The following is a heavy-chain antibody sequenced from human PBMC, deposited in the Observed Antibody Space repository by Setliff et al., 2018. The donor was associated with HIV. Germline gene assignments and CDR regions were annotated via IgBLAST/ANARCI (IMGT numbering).Heavy chain of an antibody. CDR1: GFTFSDYY. Sequence: GGSLRLSCAASGFTFSDYYMTWIRQAPGKGLEWVSHISSSGSTIYYADSVKGRFTISRDNAKNSLSLQMNSLRAEDTAVYFCARDNLYYNTWNASPVYGLDVWGQGTTVTVSS. V-gene: IGHV3-11*04. D-gene: IGHD3-3*01. J-gene: IGHJ6*02. CDR3: ARDNLYYNTWNASPVYGLDV. CDR2: ISSSGSTI.